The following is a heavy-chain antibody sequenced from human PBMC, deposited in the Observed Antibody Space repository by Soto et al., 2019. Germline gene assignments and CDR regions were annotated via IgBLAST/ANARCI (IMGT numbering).Heavy chain of an antibody. CDR1: GYTFTSYG. CDR3: ARDPDRHDYALFGLVPGFDI. V-gene: IGHV1-18*01. J-gene: IGHJ3*02. CDR2: ISAYNGNT. D-gene: IGHD3-16*01. Sequence: ASVKVSCKASGYTFTSYGISWVRQAPGQGLEWMGWISAYNGNTNYAQKLQGRVTMTTDTSTSTAYMELRSLRSDDTAVYYCARDPDRHDYALFGLVPGFDIWGQGTMVTVSS.